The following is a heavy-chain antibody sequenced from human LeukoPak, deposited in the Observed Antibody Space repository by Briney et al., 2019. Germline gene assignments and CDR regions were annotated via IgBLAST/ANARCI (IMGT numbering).Heavy chain of an antibody. CDR1: GFTFSSYS. CDR2: ISSSSSYI. V-gene: IGHV3-21*01. J-gene: IGHJ4*02. D-gene: IGHD4-11*01. CDR3: ARAYYSNLLAFDY. Sequence: GGSLRLSCAASGFTFSSYSMNWVRQAPGKGLEWVSSISSSSSYIYYADSVKGRFTISRVNAKNSLYLQMNSLRAEDTAVYYCARAYYSNLLAFDYWGQGTLVTVSS.